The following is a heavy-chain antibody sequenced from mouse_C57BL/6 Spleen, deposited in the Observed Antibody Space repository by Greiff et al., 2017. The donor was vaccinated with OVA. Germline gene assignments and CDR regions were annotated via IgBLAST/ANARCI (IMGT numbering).Heavy chain of an antibody. V-gene: IGHV1-20*01. CDR1: GYSFTGYF. Sequence: EVQLQPSGPELVKPGDSVKISCKASGYSFTGYFMNWVMQSHGKSLEWIGRINPYNGDTFYNQKFKGKATLTVDKSSSTAHMELRSLTSEDSAVYYCAREGGDPWYFDVWGIGTTVTVSS. J-gene: IGHJ1*03. CDR2: INPYNGDT. CDR3: AREGGDPWYFDV.